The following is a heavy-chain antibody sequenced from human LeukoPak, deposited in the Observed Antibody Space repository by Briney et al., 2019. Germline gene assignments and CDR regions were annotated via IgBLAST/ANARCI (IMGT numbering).Heavy chain of an antibody. D-gene: IGHD6-13*01. V-gene: IGHV3-66*02. CDR2: IYSGGST. Sequence: GGSLRLSCAASGFTVSTNYMSWVRQAPGKGLEWVSLIYSGGSTYHADSVKGRFTLSRDNSKNTLYLQMNSLRTEDTAVYYCARRSGNIAPAGSFGYWGQGTLVTVSS. CDR3: ARRSGNIAPAGSFGY. CDR1: GFTVSTNY. J-gene: IGHJ4*02.